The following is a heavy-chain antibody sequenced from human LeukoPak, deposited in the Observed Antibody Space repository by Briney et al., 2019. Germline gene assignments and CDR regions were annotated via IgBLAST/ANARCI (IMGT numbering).Heavy chain of an antibody. CDR1: GFTFSSYS. J-gene: IGHJ4*02. V-gene: IGHV3-21*04. CDR3: AKGDGDPYYFDY. D-gene: IGHD2-21*02. CDR2: ISSSSSYI. Sequence: GGSLRLSCAASGFTFSSYSMNWVRQAPGKGLEWVSSISSSSSYIYYADSVKGRFTISRDNAKNSLYLQMNSLRAEDTAVYYCAKGDGDPYYFDYWGQGTLVTVSS.